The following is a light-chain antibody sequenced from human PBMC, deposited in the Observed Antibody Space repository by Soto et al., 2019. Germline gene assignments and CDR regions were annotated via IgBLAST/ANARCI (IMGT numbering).Light chain of an antibody. J-gene: IGLJ2*01. CDR1: SSNIGANT. Sequence: QSVLTQPPSASGTPGQGITISCSGSSSNIGANTVNWYQQLPGTAPKLLIYSTNERPSGVPDRISGSKSGTSASLAISGLQSEDEADYYCCSYASSYTVLFGGGTKLTVL. V-gene: IGLV1-44*01. CDR2: STN. CDR3: CSYASSYTVL.